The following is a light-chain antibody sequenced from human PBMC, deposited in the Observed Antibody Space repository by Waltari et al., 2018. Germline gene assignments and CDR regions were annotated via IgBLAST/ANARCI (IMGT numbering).Light chain of an antibody. J-gene: IGKJ1*01. CDR2: DAS. CDR1: QSIITY. CDR3: QQSSNWWT. V-gene: IGKV3-11*01. Sequence: IVLTQSPDTLSLSPRERATLSCTASQSIITYLSWYQQRPGQAPRLLIYDASNKDTGIQARVRGSGFGTDFTLTISSLGPEEFAVYYCQQSSNWWTLGQGTKVEIK.